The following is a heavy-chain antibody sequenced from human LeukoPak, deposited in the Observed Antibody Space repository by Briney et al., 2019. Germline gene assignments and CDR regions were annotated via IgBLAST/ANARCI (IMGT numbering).Heavy chain of an antibody. CDR2: FYNSGST. D-gene: IGHD4-23*01. J-gene: IGHJ4*02. CDR3: ARHRHFGGNFADY. V-gene: IGHV4-39*01. Sequence: PSETLSLTCIVSGGSISSSSYRWGWIRQPPGKGLEWIGSFYNSGSTSYNPSLKSRVTISVDTSKNQFSLKLNSVSAADTAVYYCARHRHFGGNFADYWGQGFLVTVSS. CDR1: GGSISSSSYR.